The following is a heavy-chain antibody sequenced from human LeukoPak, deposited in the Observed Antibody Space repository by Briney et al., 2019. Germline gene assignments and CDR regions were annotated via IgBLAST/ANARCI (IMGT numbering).Heavy chain of an antibody. CDR1: GFTFDDYA. CDR3: ALIAGDSSDPIDY. J-gene: IGHJ4*02. D-gene: IGHD3-22*01. CDR2: ISRNSGSI. V-gene: IGHV3-9*01. Sequence: GGSLRLSCAASGFTFDDYAMHWVRQAPGKGLEWVSGISRNSGSIGYADSVKGRFTISRDNAKNSLYLQMNSLRAEDTALYYCALIAGDSSDPIDYWGQGTLVTVSS.